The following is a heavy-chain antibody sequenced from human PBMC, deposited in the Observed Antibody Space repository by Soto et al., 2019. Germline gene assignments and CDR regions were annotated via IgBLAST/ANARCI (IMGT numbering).Heavy chain of an antibody. CDR2: IIPIFGTA. D-gene: IGHD2-15*01. V-gene: IGHV1-69*01. Sequence: QVQLVQSGAEVKKPGSSVKVSCKAPGGTFSSYAISWVRQAPGQGLEWMGGIIPIFGTAKYAQKFQGRVTITADESTSTGYMELSSLRSEDTAAHYCARSQGGSSSLDIYYYYYYGMDVWGQGTTVTVSS. CDR3: ARSQGGSSSLDIYYYYYYGMDV. J-gene: IGHJ6*02. CDR1: GGTFSSYA.